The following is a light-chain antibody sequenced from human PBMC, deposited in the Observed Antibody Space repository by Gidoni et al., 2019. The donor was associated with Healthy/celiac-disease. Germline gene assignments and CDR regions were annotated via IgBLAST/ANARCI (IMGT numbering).Light chain of an antibody. J-gene: IGKJ3*01. CDR3: MQAHEFT. V-gene: IGKV2-28*01. Sequence: DIVMTQSPLSLPVTPGEPASISCRSSQSLLHSNGYNYLDWYLQKPGQSPQLLIYLGSNRASGVPDRFSGSGSGTDFTLKISRVEAEDVGVYYCMQAHEFTFGPGTKVDSK. CDR2: LGS. CDR1: QSLLHSNGYNY.